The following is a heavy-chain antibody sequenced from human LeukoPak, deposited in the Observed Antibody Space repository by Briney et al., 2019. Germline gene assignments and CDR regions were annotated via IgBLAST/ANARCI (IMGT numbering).Heavy chain of an antibody. CDR3: ARLSDGYNDF. V-gene: IGHV5-51*01. CDR2: IYPGDSDT. J-gene: IGHJ4*02. CDR1: GYRFGNYW. Sequence: GESLKISCKGSGYRFGNYWIAWVRQMAGKGLESMGIIYPGDSDTRYSPSFQGQVTFSADKSISTAYLQWSSLKASDTAMYYCARLSDGYNDFWGQGTLVTVSS. D-gene: IGHD5-24*01.